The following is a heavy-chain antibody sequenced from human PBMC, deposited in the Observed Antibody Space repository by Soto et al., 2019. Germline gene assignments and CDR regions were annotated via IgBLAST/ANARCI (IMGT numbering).Heavy chain of an antibody. J-gene: IGHJ6*02. D-gene: IGHD3-10*01. Sequence: EMQLVESGGGLVQPGGSLRLSCAASGFTFSTFWMHWFRQAPGKGLMWVSRIKSDGSSTSNADSVKGRFTISRDNAKNTLYLQMNSLRGEDTAVYYCVRDRDTYGSGMMDVWGLGTTVTVSS. CDR1: GFTFSTFW. V-gene: IGHV3-74*01. CDR3: VRDRDTYGSGMMDV. CDR2: IKSDGSST.